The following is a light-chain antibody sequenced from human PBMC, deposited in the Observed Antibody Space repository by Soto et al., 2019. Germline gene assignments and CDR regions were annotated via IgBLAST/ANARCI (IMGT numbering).Light chain of an antibody. CDR1: QSVNNNY. V-gene: IGKV3-20*01. CDR2: AAS. J-gene: IGKJ2*01. Sequence: EIVLTQSPGTLSLSPGERATVSCRASQSVNNNYVAWYQQKSGQAPSLLIFAASSRAPGIPGRFSGSGSGADFTLTITRLEPDDFAVYYCQQYGSSLYTFGQGTKLEIK. CDR3: QQYGSSLYT.